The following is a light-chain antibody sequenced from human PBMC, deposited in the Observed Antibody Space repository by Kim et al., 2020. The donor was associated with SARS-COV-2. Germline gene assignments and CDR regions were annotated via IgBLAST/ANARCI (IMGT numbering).Light chain of an antibody. CDR1: SSDVGSYNL. J-gene: IGLJ1*01. Sequence: QSALTQPASVSGSPGQSITISCTGTSSDVGSYNLVSWYQQHPGKAPKLMIYEGSKRPSGVSNRFSGSKSGNTASLTISGLQAEDEADYYCCSYAGSSTYVFVTGTQLTVL. CDR2: EGS. CDR3: CSYAGSSTYV. V-gene: IGLV2-23*01.